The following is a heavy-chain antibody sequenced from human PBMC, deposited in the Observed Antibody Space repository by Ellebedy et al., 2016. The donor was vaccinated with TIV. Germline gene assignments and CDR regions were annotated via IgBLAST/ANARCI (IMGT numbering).Heavy chain of an antibody. CDR2: ISGSGDKT. Sequence: PGGSLRLSCAASGITFSSHAISWVRQTPGKGLERVSAISGSGDKTYYTDSVKGRFTISRDNSQNTLYLQMNSLRAEDTAVYYCAKELHMWGTIMIDCWGPGTLVTVSS. CDR3: AKELHMWGTIMIDC. D-gene: IGHD3-16*01. CDR1: GITFSSHA. V-gene: IGHV3-23*01. J-gene: IGHJ4*02.